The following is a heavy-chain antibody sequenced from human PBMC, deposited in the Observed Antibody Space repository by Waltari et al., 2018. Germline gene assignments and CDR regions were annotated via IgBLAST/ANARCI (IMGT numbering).Heavy chain of an antibody. J-gene: IGHJ4*02. CDR1: GFTFSSYA. CDR2: ISYDGSNK. Sequence: QVQLVESGGGVVQPGRSLRLSCAASGFTFSSYAMHWVRQAPGKGLEWVAVISYDGSNKYYADSVKGRFTISRDNSKNTLYLQMNSLRAEDTAVYYCARVPFDWFSHFDYWGQGTLVTVSS. CDR3: ARVPFDWFSHFDY. V-gene: IGHV3-30-3*01. D-gene: IGHD3-9*01.